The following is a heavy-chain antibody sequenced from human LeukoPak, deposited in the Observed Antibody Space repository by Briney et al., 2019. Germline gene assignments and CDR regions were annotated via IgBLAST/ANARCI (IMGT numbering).Heavy chain of an antibody. D-gene: IGHD3-10*01. CDR3: ARTVRHLDY. CDR2: ISGSGTDI. J-gene: IGHJ4*02. CDR1: GFTFSDPY. Sequence: PGGSLRLSCGASGFTFSDPYMSWIRQAPGKGLECLSYISGSGTDINYADSVRGRFTISRDNAKNLLYLQMNDLRVEDTAVYYCARTVRHLDYWGQGTLVTVSS. V-gene: IGHV3-11*04.